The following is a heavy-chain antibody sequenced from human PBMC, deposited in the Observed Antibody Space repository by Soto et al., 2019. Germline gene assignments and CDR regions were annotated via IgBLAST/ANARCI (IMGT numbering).Heavy chain of an antibody. CDR3: AKDLQRGTGAHFDY. V-gene: IGHV3-23*01. CDR2: ISGSGGST. D-gene: IGHD3-10*01. CDR1: GFTFSSYA. J-gene: IGHJ4*02. Sequence: GGSLRLSCAASGFTFSSYAISWVRQAPGKGLEWVSAISGSGGSTYYADSVKGRFTISRDNSKNTLYLQMNSLRAEDTAVYYCAKDLQRGTGAHFDYWGQGTLVTVSS.